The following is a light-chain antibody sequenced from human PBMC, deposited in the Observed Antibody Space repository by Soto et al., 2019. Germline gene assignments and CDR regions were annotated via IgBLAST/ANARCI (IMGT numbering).Light chain of an antibody. V-gene: IGKV3-15*01. Sequence: EIVMTQSPATLSVSPGERVTLSCRASQSVSDNLAWYQQKPGQAPRLLIYGASTRATTIPARFSGSVSGTEFTLTISSLQSEDFAVYYCQQSNNWPYSFGQGTKLDIK. CDR3: QQSNNWPYS. CDR2: GAS. J-gene: IGKJ2*01. CDR1: QSVSDN.